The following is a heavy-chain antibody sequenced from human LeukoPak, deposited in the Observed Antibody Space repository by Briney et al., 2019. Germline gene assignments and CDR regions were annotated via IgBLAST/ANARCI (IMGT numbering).Heavy chain of an antibody. CDR1: GYIFTGYY. D-gene: IGHD6-19*01. J-gene: IGHJ4*02. CDR3: AREGSGWYYFDY. V-gene: IGHV1-2*02. Sequence: RASVKVSCKASGYIFTGYYMHWVRQAPGQGLEWMGWINPNSGGTNYAQKFQGRVTMTRDTSISTAYMELSRLRSDDTAVYYCAREGSGWYYFDYWGQGTLVTVSS. CDR2: INPNSGGT.